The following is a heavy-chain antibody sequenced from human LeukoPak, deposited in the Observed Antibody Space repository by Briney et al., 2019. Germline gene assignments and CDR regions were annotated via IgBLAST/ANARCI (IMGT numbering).Heavy chain of an antibody. D-gene: IGHD3-3*01. CDR2: ISSSSSDI. CDR3: ARVPGGLEWADFDY. J-gene: IGHJ4*02. V-gene: IGHV3-21*01. Sequence: GGSLRLSCAASGFTFSTHSMNWGRQAPGKGLEWVSCISSSSSDIKYADSVKGRFTISRDNAKNSLYLQLSSLRAEDTAVYYCARVPGGLEWADFDYWGQGTLVTVSS. CDR1: GFTFSTHS.